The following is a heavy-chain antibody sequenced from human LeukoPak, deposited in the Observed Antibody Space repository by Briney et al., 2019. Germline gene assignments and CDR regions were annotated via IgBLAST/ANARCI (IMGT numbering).Heavy chain of an antibody. Sequence: SETLSLTCTVSGGSITSYYWSWIRQPPGKGLEWIGYISKSGNTNYSPSLKSRVTIFGDTSKNQFFLRLTSVTAADTAVYYCARARYVNSFYAFDVWGQGTMVTVSS. CDR1: GGSITSYY. CDR2: ISKSGNT. D-gene: IGHD3-9*01. CDR3: ARARYVNSFYAFDV. J-gene: IGHJ3*01. V-gene: IGHV4-59*01.